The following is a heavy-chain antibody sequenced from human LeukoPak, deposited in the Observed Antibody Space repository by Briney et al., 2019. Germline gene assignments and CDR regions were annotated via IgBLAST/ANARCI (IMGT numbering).Heavy chain of an antibody. Sequence: SETVSLTCTVSGGSISSGSYYWGWIRQPAGKGLEWIERIYTSGSTNYNPSLKSRFTISVDTSKNQFSLKLSSVTAADTAVYYCAREPRWYSSGLFDYMDVWGKGTTVTISS. V-gene: IGHV4-61*02. CDR1: GGSISSGSYY. CDR3: AREPRWYSSGLFDYMDV. CDR2: IYTSGST. D-gene: IGHD6-19*01. J-gene: IGHJ6*03.